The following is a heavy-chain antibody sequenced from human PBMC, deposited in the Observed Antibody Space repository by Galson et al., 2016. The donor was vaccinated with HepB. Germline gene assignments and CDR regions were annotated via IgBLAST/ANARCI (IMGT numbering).Heavy chain of an antibody. Sequence: SLRLSCAASGLTLSTYAMHWVRQAPGKGLESLAVISHTGTERYYADSVKGRFTISRDNSKNTIYLQMNSLSVEDTAVYYCATNRGDGYNDIRDWGQGTLVTVSS. J-gene: IGHJ4*02. D-gene: IGHD5-24*01. V-gene: IGHV3-30*04. CDR3: ATNRGDGYNDIRD. CDR2: ISHTGTER. CDR1: GLTLSTYA.